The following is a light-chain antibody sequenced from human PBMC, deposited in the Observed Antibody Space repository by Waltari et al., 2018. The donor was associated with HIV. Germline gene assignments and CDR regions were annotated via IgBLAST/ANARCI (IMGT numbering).Light chain of an antibody. Sequence: SAVTQPASVSGLPGQSITISCTGGDSDFGLYNFVSWYQHHPGRVPRLILYDVDSRAPGIADRFSGSRSCPTASLNISRLRAEDEADYYCASFTGDDTLLFGGGTKVTVL. CDR3: ASFTGDDTLL. CDR2: DVD. J-gene: IGLJ3*02. CDR1: DSDFGLYNF. V-gene: IGLV2-14*01.